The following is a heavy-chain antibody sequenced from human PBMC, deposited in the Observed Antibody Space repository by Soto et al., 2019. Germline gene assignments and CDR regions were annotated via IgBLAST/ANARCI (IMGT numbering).Heavy chain of an antibody. V-gene: IGHV1-2*02. CDR2: INPNSGDT. Sequence: QVQLVQSGAEVKKPGASVKVSCKTSGYTFTGYYIHWVRQAPGQGLEWMALINPNSGDTNYGHKFQGMVTLTRDTSINAVYMEVTSLRVDDAAVYYWAVAGGPFEYWGQGTLVTVFS. CDR1: GYTFTGYY. J-gene: IGHJ4*02. CDR3: AVAGGPFEY. D-gene: IGHD6-19*01.